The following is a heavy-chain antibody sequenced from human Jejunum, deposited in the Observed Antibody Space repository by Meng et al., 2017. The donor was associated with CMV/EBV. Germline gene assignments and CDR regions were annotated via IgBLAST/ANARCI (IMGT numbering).Heavy chain of an antibody. CDR3: ARGGGGGVELLHAFDI. CDR2: RNKEGSGK. V-gene: IGHV3-7*01. CDR1: SFRIYG. J-gene: IGHJ3*02. Sequence: SFRIYGRRGGRQAQGKGVEGGANRNKEGSGKYYVDYVEGRFTISRENAKNSLYLKRNSLRVEDTVVFYCARGGGGGVELLHAFDIWGQGTMVTVSS. D-gene: IGHD3-22*01.